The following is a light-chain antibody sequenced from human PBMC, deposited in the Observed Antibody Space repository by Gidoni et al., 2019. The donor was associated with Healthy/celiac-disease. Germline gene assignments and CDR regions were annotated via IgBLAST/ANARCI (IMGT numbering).Light chain of an antibody. V-gene: IGLV1-40*01. CDR1: SSHIGAGYD. CDR2: GNS. J-gene: IGLJ2*01. Sequence: QSVLTQPPSVSGAPGQRVTISCTGSSSHIGAGYDVHWYQQRPGTAPKLLIYGNSNRPSGVPDRFSGSKSGTSASLAITGLQAEDETDYYCQSYDSSLSGSDVVFGGGTKLTVL. CDR3: QSYDSSLSGSDVV.